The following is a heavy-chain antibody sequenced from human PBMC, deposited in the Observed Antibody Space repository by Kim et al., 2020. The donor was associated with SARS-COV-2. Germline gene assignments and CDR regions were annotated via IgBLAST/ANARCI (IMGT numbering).Heavy chain of an antibody. D-gene: IGHD5-12*01. CDR3: ARSPYDD. Sequence: ADCAEKFQGRVTITADESTSTAYMGLSSLRSEDTAVYYCARSPYDDWGQGTLVTVSS. J-gene: IGHJ4*02. CDR2: A. V-gene: IGHV1-69*01.